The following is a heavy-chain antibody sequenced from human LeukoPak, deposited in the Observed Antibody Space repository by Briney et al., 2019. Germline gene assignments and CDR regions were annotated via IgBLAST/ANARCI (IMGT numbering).Heavy chain of an antibody. D-gene: IGHD5-12*01. CDR2: MNPNSGNT. V-gene: IGHV1-8*01. CDR3: ARGHSGYDYAVYYYYGMGV. J-gene: IGHJ6*02. CDR1: GYTFTSYD. Sequence: GASVKVSCKASGYTFTSYDINWVRQATGQGLEWMGWMNPNSGNTGYAQKFQGRVTMTRNTSISTAYMELSSLRSEDTAVYYCARGHSGYDYAVYYYYGMGVWGQGTTVTVSS.